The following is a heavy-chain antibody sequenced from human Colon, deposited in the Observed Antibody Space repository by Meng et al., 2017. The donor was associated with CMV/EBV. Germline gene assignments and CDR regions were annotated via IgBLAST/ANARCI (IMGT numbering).Heavy chain of an antibody. CDR2: INSDGSST. D-gene: IGHD3-3*01. CDR1: GFTFSSYW. V-gene: IGHV3-74*01. Sequence: GESLKISCAASGFTFSSYWMHWVRQAPGKGLVWVSRINSDGSSTSYADSVKGRFTISRDNAKNTLYLQMNSLRAEDTAVYYCARVGLYFWSALAGWAIDYWGQGTLVTVSS. J-gene: IGHJ4*02. CDR3: ARVGLYFWSALAGWAIDY.